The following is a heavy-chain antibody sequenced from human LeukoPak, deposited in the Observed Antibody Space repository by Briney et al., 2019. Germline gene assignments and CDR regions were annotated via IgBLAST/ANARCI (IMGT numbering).Heavy chain of an antibody. CDR2: IYTSGST. CDR3: ARPGSGWHYFDY. Sequence: SETLSLTCTVSGGSISSYYWSWIRQPPGKGLEWIGYIYTSGSTNYNPSLKSRVTISVDTSKNRFSLKLSSVTAADTAVYYCARPGSGWHYFDYWGQGTLVTVSS. V-gene: IGHV4-4*09. CDR1: GGSISSYY. D-gene: IGHD6-19*01. J-gene: IGHJ4*02.